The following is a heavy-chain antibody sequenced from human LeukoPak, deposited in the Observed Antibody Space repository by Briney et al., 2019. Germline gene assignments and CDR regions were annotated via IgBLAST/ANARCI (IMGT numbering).Heavy chain of an antibody. Sequence: PGGSLRLSCAASGFSFSSYWMHWVRQAPGKGLLWVSRINTDGSSTYYADSVKGRFTISRDNAKNSLYLQMNSLRAEDTAVYYCARERGGYSSYYFDYWGQGTLVTVSS. D-gene: IGHD2-15*01. CDR3: ARERGGYSSYYFDY. V-gene: IGHV3-74*01. CDR1: GFSFSSYW. CDR2: INTDGSST. J-gene: IGHJ4*02.